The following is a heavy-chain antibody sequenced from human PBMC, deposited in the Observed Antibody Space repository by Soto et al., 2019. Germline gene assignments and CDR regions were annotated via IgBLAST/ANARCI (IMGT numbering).Heavy chain of an antibody. J-gene: IGHJ6*02. CDR1: VYTFTSYG. V-gene: IGHV1-18*04. D-gene: IGHD5-18*01. Sequence: XSVKVSCKASVYTFTSYGISWVRQAPGQGLEWMGWISAYNGNTNYAQKLQGRVTMTTDTSTSTAYMELRSLRSDDTAVYYCARGNEYSYGYFYYGMDVWGQGTTVTVSS. CDR3: ARGNEYSYGYFYYGMDV. CDR2: ISAYNGNT.